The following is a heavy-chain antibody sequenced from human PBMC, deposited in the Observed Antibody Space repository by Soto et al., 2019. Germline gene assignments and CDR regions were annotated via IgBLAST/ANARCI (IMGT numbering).Heavy chain of an antibody. CDR2: IYSGGST. Sequence: GGSLRLSCAASGFTVSSNYMSWVRQAPGKGLEWVSVIYSGGSTYYADSVKDRFTISRDNSKNTLYLQMNSLRAEDTAVYYCASGSELALFDYWGQGTLVTVSS. CDR1: GFTVSSNY. V-gene: IGHV3-53*01. J-gene: IGHJ4*02. CDR3: ASGSELALFDY. D-gene: IGHD1-1*01.